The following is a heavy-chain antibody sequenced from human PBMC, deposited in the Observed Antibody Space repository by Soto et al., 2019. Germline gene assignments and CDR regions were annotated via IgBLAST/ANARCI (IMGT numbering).Heavy chain of an antibody. Sequence: SETLSLTCTVSGGSISSGDYYWSWIRQPPGKGLEWIGYIYYSGSTYYNPSLKSRVTISVDTSKNQFSLKLSSVTAADTAVYYCARISGYYYGWFDPWGQGTLVTVSS. J-gene: IGHJ5*02. CDR2: IYYSGST. D-gene: IGHD3-22*01. V-gene: IGHV4-30-4*01. CDR3: ARISGYYYGWFDP. CDR1: GGSISSGDYY.